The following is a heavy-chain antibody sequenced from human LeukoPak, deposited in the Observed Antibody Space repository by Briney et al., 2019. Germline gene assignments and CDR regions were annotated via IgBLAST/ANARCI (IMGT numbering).Heavy chain of an antibody. CDR1: GYTFTSYD. D-gene: IGHD3-22*01. V-gene: IGHV1-8*01. J-gene: IGHJ4*02. Sequence: GASVKVSCKASGYTFTSYDINWVRQATGQGLEWMGWVNPNSGNTGYAQKFQGRVTMTRNTSISTGYMELSSLRSEDTAVYYCARSATMIVVAPIDYWGQGTLVTVSS. CDR3: ARSATMIVVAPIDY. CDR2: VNPNSGNT.